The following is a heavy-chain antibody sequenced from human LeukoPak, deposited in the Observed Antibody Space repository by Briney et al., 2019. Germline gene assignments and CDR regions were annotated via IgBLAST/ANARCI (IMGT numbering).Heavy chain of an antibody. D-gene: IGHD3-16*02. CDR1: GFTFSSYW. V-gene: IGHV3-74*01. CDR2: MNSDGSTT. J-gene: IGHJ4*02. Sequence: PGGSLRLSCAASGFTFSSYWMHWVRQAPGKGLVWLSRMNSDGSTTNYADSVKGRFTISRDNARNTLYLQMNSLRVEDTAMYFCARGYDYFWGGYRYPFDYWGQGTLVTVSS. CDR3: ARGYDYFWGGYRYPFDY.